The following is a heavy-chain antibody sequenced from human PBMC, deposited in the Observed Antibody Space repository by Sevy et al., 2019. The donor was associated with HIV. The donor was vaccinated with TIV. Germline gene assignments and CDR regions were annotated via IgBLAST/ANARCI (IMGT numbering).Heavy chain of an antibody. D-gene: IGHD3-10*01. J-gene: IGHJ4*02. Sequence: EGSLRLSCAASGFTFSGYTMNWVRQAPGRGLEWVSSITTSTTTIYYADSVKGRFTISRDNAKNSLYLQMNSLRDEDTAVYYCARDLGDYYGSQIWGQGTLVTVSS. CDR2: ITTSTTTI. CDR3: ARDLGDYYGSQI. V-gene: IGHV3-48*02. CDR1: GFTFSGYT.